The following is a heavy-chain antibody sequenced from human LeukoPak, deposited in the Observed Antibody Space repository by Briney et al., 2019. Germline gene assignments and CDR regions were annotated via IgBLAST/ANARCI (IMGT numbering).Heavy chain of an antibody. CDR1: GFTFSSYG. J-gene: IGHJ3*02. D-gene: IGHD3-3*01. V-gene: IGHV3-30*03. Sequence: GGSLRLSCAASGFTFSSYGMHWVRQAPGKGLEWVAVISYDGGNEYYADSVKGRFTISRDNAKNSLYLQMNSLRAEDTAVYYCARVLERFLEWLFSDAFDIWGQGTMVTVSS. CDR2: ISYDGGNE. CDR3: ARVLERFLEWLFSDAFDI.